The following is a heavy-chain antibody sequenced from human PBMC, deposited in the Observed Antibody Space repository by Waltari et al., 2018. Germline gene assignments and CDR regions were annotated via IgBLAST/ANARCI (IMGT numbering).Heavy chain of an antibody. V-gene: IGHV3-23*01. D-gene: IGHD5-12*01. CDR1: GFTFSSYA. J-gene: IGHJ4*02. CDR3: AKDRTDIVATIGNYYFDY. Sequence: EVQLLESGGGLVQPGGSLRLSCAASGFTFSSYAMSWVRQAQGKGLEWVLAISGSGGSTYYADSVKGRFTISRDNSKNTLYLQMNSLRAEDTAVYYCAKDRTDIVATIGNYYFDYWGQGTLVTVSS. CDR2: ISGSGGST.